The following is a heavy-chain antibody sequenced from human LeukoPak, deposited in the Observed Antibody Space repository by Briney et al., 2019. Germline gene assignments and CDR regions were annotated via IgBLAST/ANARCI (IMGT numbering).Heavy chain of an antibody. D-gene: IGHD6-19*01. Sequence: PSETLSLTCTVSGGSINTYYWGWVRQSPGKGLEWIGYIYSSGTTNYNPSLKSRVTMSIYTSENQFSLKLSSVTAADTALYYCARHGSGWSFDYWGRGALVTVSS. V-gene: IGHV4-59*08. CDR3: ARHGSGWSFDY. J-gene: IGHJ4*02. CDR1: GGSINTYY. CDR2: IYSSGTT.